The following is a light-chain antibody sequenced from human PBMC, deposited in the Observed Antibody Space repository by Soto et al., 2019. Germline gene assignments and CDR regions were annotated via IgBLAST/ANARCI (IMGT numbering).Light chain of an antibody. CDR1: QSVNNN. Sequence: EIVLTQSPATLSLSPGERATLSCRASQSVNNNLAWYQQRPGQPPRLLIYATSIRATGIPARFSGSGSGTDFILPINSLEPEDFAVYFCQLRSNGPTFVPGTKVDIK. J-gene: IGKJ3*01. CDR2: ATS. CDR3: QLRSNGPT. V-gene: IGKV3-11*01.